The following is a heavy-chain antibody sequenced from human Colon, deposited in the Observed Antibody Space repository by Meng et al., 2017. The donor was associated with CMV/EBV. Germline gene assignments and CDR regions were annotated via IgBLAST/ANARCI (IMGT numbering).Heavy chain of an antibody. D-gene: IGHD6-25*01. CDR3: ARASQSQRLHDY. V-gene: IGHV1-2*02. CDR2: MNSDAGNT. Sequence: GESLKISCKASGYAFIDYYIHWVRQAPGQRLEWMGWMNSDAGNTVYAPQFRGRVAMTRDTSINTAYMELSSLKSDDTAVYYCARASQSQRLHDYWGQGTLVTVSS. CDR1: GYAFIDYY. J-gene: IGHJ4*02.